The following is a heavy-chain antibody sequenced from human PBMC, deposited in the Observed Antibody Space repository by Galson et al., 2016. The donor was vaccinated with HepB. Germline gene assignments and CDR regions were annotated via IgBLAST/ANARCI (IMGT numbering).Heavy chain of an antibody. CDR2: IYPGDSDT. D-gene: IGHD2-2*01. CDR1: GYSFTSYW. V-gene: IGHV5-51*01. Sequence: QSGAEVKKPGESPKISCKGSGYSFTSYWIAWVRQMPGKGLEWMGFIYPGDSDTTYSPSFQGQVTISADKSISTAYLQWSSLKASDTAMYYCARCSGVIVPASSDCDYWGQGTLVTVSS. CDR3: ARCSGVIVPASSDCDY. J-gene: IGHJ4*02.